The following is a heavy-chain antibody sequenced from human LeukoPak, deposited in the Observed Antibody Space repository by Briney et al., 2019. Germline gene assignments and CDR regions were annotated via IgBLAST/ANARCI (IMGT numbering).Heavy chain of an antibody. CDR2: IYTSGST. D-gene: IGHD6-19*01. Sequence: SETLSLTCTVSGGSISSYYWSWIRQPAGKGLEWIGRIYTSGSTNYNPSLKSRVTMSVDTSKNQFSLKLSSVTAADTAVYYCARDARDQWLVGINWFDPWGQGTLVTVSS. J-gene: IGHJ5*02. CDR3: ARDARDQWLVGINWFDP. V-gene: IGHV4-4*07. CDR1: GGSISSYY.